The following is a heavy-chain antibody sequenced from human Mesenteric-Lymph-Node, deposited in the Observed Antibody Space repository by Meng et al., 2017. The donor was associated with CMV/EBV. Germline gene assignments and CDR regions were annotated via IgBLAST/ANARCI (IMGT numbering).Heavy chain of an antibody. Sequence: SETLSLTCTVSGGSISSYFWNWIRQPPGKGLEWIGYIYNSGNTNYNPSLKSRVTISVDTSKNQFSLKLSSVTAADTAVYYCARDLGGGSIGYYYGMDVWGQGTTVTVSS. J-gene: IGHJ6*02. CDR2: IYNSGNT. CDR3: ARDLGGGSIGYYYGMDV. CDR1: GGSISSYF. D-gene: IGHD2-15*01. V-gene: IGHV4-59*01.